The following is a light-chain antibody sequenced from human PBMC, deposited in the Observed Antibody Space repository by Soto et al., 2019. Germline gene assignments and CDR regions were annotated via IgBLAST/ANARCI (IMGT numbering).Light chain of an antibody. Sequence: DIQMTQSPSSVSASVGDRVTITCRASQDISYWLAWYQQKPGKAPKVLIYDASSLQGGVPSRFSGSRSGTDFTLTISCLQPEDSATYYCQQAHSFPLTFGGGTKVEIK. CDR3: QQAHSFPLT. CDR2: DAS. J-gene: IGKJ4*01. V-gene: IGKV1D-12*01. CDR1: QDISYW.